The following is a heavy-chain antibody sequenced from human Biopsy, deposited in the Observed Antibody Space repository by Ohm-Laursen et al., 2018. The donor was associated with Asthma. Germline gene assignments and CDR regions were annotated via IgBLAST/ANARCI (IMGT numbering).Heavy chain of an antibody. J-gene: IGHJ3*01. CDR3: ARTYYDFLTGQVNDAFAL. CDR2: INAGDGNT. V-gene: IGHV1-3*01. Sequence: GASVKVSCKASGYTFIHFAIHWVRQAPGQRLEWMGWINAGDGNTKYSQKFQGRVTITRHTSASTAYMDLRSLRSEDTAMYYCARTYYDFLTGQVNDAFALWGQGTMVTVSS. CDR1: GYTFIHFA. D-gene: IGHD3-9*01.